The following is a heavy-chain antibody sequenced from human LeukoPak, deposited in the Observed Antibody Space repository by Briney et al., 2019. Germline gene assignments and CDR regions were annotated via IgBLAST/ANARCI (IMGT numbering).Heavy chain of an antibody. V-gene: IGHV1-2*02. J-gene: IGHJ4*02. CDR3: AKAMDTSMVPDLNY. Sequence: GASMKVSCKTSGYIFTHYYIQWVRQAPGQGFEWMGWINPNGNGAKYAQQFQGRLTMTTDTSTDTAYMELSGLKSDDTAIYYCAKAMDTSMVPDLNYWGQGTLVTVSS. D-gene: IGHD5-18*01. CDR1: GYIFTHYY. CDR2: INPNGNGA.